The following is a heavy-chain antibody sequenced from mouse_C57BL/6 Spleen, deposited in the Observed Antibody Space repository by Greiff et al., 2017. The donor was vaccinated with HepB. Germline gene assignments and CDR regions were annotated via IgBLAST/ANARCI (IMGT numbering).Heavy chain of an antibody. V-gene: IGHV5-4*01. CDR1: EFTFSSYA. Sequence: EVQVVESGGGLVKPGGSLKLSCAASEFTFSSYAMSWVRQTPEKRLEWVATISDGGSYTYYPDNVKGRFTISRDNAKNNLYLQMSHLKSEDTAMYYCARDDDGYYDFDYWGQGTTLTVSS. CDR2: ISDGGSYT. J-gene: IGHJ2*01. CDR3: ARDDDGYYDFDY. D-gene: IGHD2-3*01.